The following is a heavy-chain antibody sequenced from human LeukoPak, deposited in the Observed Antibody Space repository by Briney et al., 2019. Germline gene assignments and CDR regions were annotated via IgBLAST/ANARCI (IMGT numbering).Heavy chain of an antibody. J-gene: IGHJ6*03. Sequence: ASVKVSCKASGYTFTNYYMHWVRQAPGQGLEWMVIINPSGGSTSYAQKLQGRVTMTTDTSTSTAYMELRSLRSDDTAVYYCARHIQNDFWSGYMDVWGKGTTVTVSS. D-gene: IGHD3-3*01. CDR1: GYTFTNYY. V-gene: IGHV1-46*01. CDR3: ARHIQNDFWSGYMDV. CDR2: INPSGGST.